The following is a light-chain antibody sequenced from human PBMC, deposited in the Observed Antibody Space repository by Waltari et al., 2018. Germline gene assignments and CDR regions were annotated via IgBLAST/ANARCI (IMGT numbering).Light chain of an antibody. Sequence: EIVLTQSPATLSLSPGDRATLSCRASQSVSFSLSWYQQKAGQAPRLVIYDALDRATGIPARFIGSGSGTDFNLTISRLEPKDFAVYFCLQRKSWPPVTFGGGTRVEIK. V-gene: IGKV3-11*01. CDR3: LQRKSWPPVT. J-gene: IGKJ4*01. CDR2: DAL. CDR1: QSVSFS.